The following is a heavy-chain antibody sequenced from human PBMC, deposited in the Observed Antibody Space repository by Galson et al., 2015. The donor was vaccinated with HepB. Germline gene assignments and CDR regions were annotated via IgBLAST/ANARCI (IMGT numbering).Heavy chain of an antibody. D-gene: IGHD3-22*01. CDR1: GFTYSNHW. CDR2: ISSSSSYI. J-gene: IGHJ4*02. Sequence: SLRLSCAASGFTYSNHWMSWVRQAPGKGLEWVSSISSSSSYIYYADSVKGRFTISRDNAKNSLYLQMNSLRAEDTAVYYCARLDSSGYYSPVFDYWGQGTLVTVSS. CDR3: ARLDSSGYYSPVFDY. V-gene: IGHV3-21*01.